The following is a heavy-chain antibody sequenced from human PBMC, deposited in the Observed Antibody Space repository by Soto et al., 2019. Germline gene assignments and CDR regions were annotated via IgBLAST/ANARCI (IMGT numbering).Heavy chain of an antibody. CDR2: INHSGST. CDR3: ARKGGVVPAAIKGHAFDI. Sequence: SETLSLTCAVYGGSFSGYYWSWIRQPPGKGLEWIGEINHSGSTNYNPSLKSRVTISVDTSKNQFSLKLSSVTAADTAVYYCARKGGVVPAAIKGHAFDIWGQGTLVTVSS. D-gene: IGHD2-2*02. J-gene: IGHJ4*02. CDR1: GGSFSGYY. V-gene: IGHV4-34*01.